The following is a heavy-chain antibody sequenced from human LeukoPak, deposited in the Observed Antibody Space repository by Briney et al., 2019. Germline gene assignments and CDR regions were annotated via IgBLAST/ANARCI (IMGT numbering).Heavy chain of an antibody. CDR3: ARLNSGYDFGDAFDI. J-gene: IGHJ3*02. D-gene: IGHD5-12*01. CDR1: GGSISSYY. V-gene: IGHV4-4*07. Sequence: PSETLSLTCTVSGGSISSYYWSWIRQPAGKGLEWIGRIYTSGSTNYNPSLKSGVTMSVDTSKNQFSLKLSSVTAADTAVYYCARLNSGYDFGDAFDIWGQGTMVTVSS. CDR2: IYTSGST.